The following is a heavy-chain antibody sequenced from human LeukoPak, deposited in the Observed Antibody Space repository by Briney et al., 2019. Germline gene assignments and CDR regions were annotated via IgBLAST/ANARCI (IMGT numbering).Heavy chain of an antibody. CDR2: INHSGST. V-gene: IGHV4-34*01. CDR3: ARVRARLRREFDY. J-gene: IGHJ4*02. Sequence: PSETLSLTCAVYGGSFSGYYWSLIRQPPGKGLEWIGEINHSGSTNYNPPLKSRVTISVDTSKNQFSLKLSSVTAADTAVYYCARVRARLRREFDYWGQGTLVTVSS. D-gene: IGHD5-12*01. CDR1: GGSFSGYY.